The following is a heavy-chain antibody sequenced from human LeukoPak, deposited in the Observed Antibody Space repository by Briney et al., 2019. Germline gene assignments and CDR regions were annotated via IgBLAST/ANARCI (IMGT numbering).Heavy chain of an antibody. D-gene: IGHD1-7*01. J-gene: IGHJ6*03. CDR2: INWNGGST. V-gene: IGHV3-20*03. CDR1: GFTFDDYG. CDR3: ARGKNYHYYYYYMDV. Sequence: GGSLRLSFSASGFTFDDYGMSWVRQAPGKGLEWVSGINWNGGSTGYADSVKGRFTISRDNAKNSLYLQMNSLRAEDTALYYCARGKNYHYYYYYMDVWGKGTTVTVSS.